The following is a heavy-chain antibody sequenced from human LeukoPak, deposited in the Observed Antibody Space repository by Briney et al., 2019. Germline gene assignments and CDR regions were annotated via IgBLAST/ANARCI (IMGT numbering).Heavy chain of an antibody. J-gene: IGHJ4*02. CDR1: GGSLSSYY. CDR2: IYYTATT. CDR3: ARFSWDCSTASCHLTH. Sequence: SETLSLTCTVSGGSLSSYYWSWIRHSPGTRLELMGHIYYTATTFYNPSLNSRVTISLDTSKNEFSLKLTSVTAADTAVYYCARFSWDCSTASCHLTHWGQGALVTVSS. D-gene: IGHD3-9*01. V-gene: IGHV4-59*01.